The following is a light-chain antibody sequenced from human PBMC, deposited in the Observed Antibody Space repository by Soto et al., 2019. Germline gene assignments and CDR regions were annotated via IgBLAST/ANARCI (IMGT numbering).Light chain of an antibody. CDR3: QQYDSYSVRT. J-gene: IGKJ1*01. CDR2: KAS. Sequence: DIQMTQSPSTLSASVGDGVTITCRASQTITTSLAWYQQKPGKAPKLLIYKASSLESGVPSRFSGSGSGTEFTLTISSLQPDDFATYYCQQYDSYSVRTFGQGTKV. V-gene: IGKV1-5*03. CDR1: QTITTS.